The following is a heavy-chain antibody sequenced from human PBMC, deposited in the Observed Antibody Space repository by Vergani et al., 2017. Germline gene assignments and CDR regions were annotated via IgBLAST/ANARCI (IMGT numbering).Heavy chain of an antibody. CDR1: GGSISSSNW. CDR3: ASYYYDSSGYSFVGFDY. V-gene: IGHV4-4*02. Sequence: QVQLQESGPGLVKPSGTLSLTCAVSGGSISSSNWWSWVRQPPGKGLEWIGEIYHSGSTNYNPSLKSRVTISVDKSKNQFSLKLSSVTAADTAVYYCASYYYDSSGYSFVGFDYWGQGTLVTVSS. J-gene: IGHJ4*02. D-gene: IGHD3-22*01. CDR2: IYHSGST.